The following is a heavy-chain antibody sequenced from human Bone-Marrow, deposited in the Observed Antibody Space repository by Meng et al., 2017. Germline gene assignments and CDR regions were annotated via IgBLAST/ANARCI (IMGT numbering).Heavy chain of an antibody. CDR3: AKVPYGDYFNWFDP. CDR2: LSSSGSST. Sequence: GESLKISCAASGFTFSSYSMNWVRQAPGKGLEWGSSLSSSGSSTYYADSVKGRFTISRDNSKNTLYLQMNSLRAEDTAIYFCAKVPYGDYFNWFDPRGQGTLVTVSS. D-gene: IGHD4-17*01. V-gene: IGHV3-23*01. CDR1: GFTFSSYS. J-gene: IGHJ5*02.